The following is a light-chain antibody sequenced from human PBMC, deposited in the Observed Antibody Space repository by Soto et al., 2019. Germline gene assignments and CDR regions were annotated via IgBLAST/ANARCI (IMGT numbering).Light chain of an antibody. V-gene: IGLV2-11*01. CDR1: SSDVGAYNY. CDR3: CSYAGSYPLYV. J-gene: IGLJ1*01. Sequence: QSALTQPRSVSGSPGQSVTISCTGTSSDVGAYNYVSWYQQHPGKAPKLMIYDVSKRPSGVPDRFSGSKSGNTASLTISGLQAEDEADYYCCSYAGSYPLYVFGTATKLTVL. CDR2: DVS.